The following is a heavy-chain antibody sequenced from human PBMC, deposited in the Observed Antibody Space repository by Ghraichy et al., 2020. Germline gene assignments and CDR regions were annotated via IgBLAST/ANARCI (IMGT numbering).Heavy chain of an antibody. CDR1: RFTFSNAW. D-gene: IGHD3-3*01. Sequence: SCAASRFTFSNAWMSWVRQAPGKGLEWVGRIKSKTDGGTTDYAAPVKGRFTISRDDSKNTLFLQMNSLRTEDTAVYYCTTEDEITIFGVGYFDYWGQGTLVTVSS. V-gene: IGHV3-15*01. CDR2: IKSKTDGGTT. CDR3: TTEDEITIFGVGYFDY. J-gene: IGHJ4*02.